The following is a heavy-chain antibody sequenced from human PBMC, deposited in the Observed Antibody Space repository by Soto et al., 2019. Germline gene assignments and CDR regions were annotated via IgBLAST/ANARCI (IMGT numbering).Heavy chain of an antibody. Sequence: PGGSLRLSCAASGLTFSSYVMHGVRQAPGKGLEWVAVISYDGSNKYYADSVKGRFTISRDNSKNTLYLQMNSLRAEDAAVYYCATPIGGSGIVYYYGMDVWGQGTTVTVSS. CDR2: ISYDGSNK. V-gene: IGHV3-30-3*01. CDR3: ATPIGGSGIVYYYGMDV. D-gene: IGHD3-10*01. J-gene: IGHJ6*02. CDR1: GLTFSSYV.